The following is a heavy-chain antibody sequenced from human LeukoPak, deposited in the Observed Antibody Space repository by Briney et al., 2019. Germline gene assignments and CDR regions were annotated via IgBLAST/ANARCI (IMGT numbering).Heavy chain of an antibody. J-gene: IGHJ5*02. CDR3: AREWTIVVVPAATVWFDP. CDR1: GYTFTSYY. CDR2: INPNSGGT. D-gene: IGHD2-2*01. V-gene: IGHV1-2*02. Sequence: ASVKVSCKASGYTFTSYYMHWVRQAPGQGLEWMGWINPNSGGTNYAQKFQGRVTMTRDTSISTAYMELSRLRSDDTAVYYCAREWTIVVVPAATVWFDPWGQGTLVTVSS.